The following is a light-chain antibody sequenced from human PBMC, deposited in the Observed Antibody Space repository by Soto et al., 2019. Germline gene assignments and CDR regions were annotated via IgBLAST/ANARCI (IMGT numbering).Light chain of an antibody. V-gene: IGLV2-14*01. J-gene: IGLJ1*01. Sequence: QSVLTQPASVSGSPGQSITISCTGTSSDVGGYNYVSWYQQHPGTAPKLIIYDVDNRPSGVSSRLSGSKSGNTASLTISGLQAEDEADYYCSSYSSSSTPNYGFGTGTKVTVL. CDR3: SSYSSSSTPNYG. CDR2: DVD. CDR1: SSDVGGYNY.